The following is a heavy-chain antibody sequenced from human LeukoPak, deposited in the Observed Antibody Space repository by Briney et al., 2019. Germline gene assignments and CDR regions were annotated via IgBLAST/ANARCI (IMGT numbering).Heavy chain of an antibody. J-gene: IGHJ4*02. CDR1: GDSIRGFY. CDR3: ARWNYDIWTGHRYFDY. D-gene: IGHD3/OR15-3a*01. Sequence: SETLSLTCTVYGDSIRGFYWGWIRQPPGKGLEWIGYFDYSGGSNYNPALESRVIISVDTSKNQFSLKLRSLTAADTAVYYCARWNYDIWTGHRYFDYWGQGTLVIVSS. V-gene: IGHV4-59*01. CDR2: FDYSGGS.